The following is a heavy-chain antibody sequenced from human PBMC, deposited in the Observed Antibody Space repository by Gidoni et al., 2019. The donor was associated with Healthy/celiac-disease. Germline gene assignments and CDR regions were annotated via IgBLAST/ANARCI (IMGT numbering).Heavy chain of an antibody. Sequence: QVQLVSSGGGVVQSGRSPRLSCAASGFTFSTYGMHWVRQAPGKGLEWVAVISYDGSNKYYAESGKGRFTISRDNSKNTLYMQMNSLRAEDTAVYYCAKDRGTGEQQLVRRYYYYGMDVWGQGTTVTVSS. CDR2: ISYDGSNK. J-gene: IGHJ6*02. V-gene: IGHV3-30*18. CDR3: AKDRGTGEQQLVRRYYYYGMDV. D-gene: IGHD6-13*01. CDR1: GFTFSTYG.